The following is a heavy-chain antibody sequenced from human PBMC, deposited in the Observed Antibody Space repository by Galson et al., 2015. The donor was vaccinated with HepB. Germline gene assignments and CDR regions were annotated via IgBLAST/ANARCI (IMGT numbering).Heavy chain of an antibody. D-gene: IGHD5-18*01. CDR1: GFSFSSYS. CDR2: ISSSTGHS. CDR3: ATDPGGGDNYGSFDY. Sequence: SLRLSCAASGFSFSSYSMNWVRQAPGKGLEWVSSISSSTGHSYDADSVKGRFTISRDNAKNSLYLQMNSLRVEDTAVYYCATDPGGGDNYGSFDYWGQGTLVTVSS. V-gene: IGHV3-21*01. J-gene: IGHJ4*02.